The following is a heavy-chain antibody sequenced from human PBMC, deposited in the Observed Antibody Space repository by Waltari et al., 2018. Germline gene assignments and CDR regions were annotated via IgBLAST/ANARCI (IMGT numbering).Heavy chain of an antibody. V-gene: IGHV4-59*01. CDR3: ARDRGGDGSGSYDY. Sequence: QVQLQESCPGLVKPSETLSLTCTVSGGSISSYYWSWIRQPPGTGLGWIGYIYYSGSTDCNPSPKSRVSISVDTCKNQYSLKLSAVTAAGAAVYYCARDRGGDGSGSYDYWGQGTLVTVSS. D-gene: IGHD3-10*01. CDR2: IYYSGST. J-gene: IGHJ4*02. CDR1: GGSISSYY.